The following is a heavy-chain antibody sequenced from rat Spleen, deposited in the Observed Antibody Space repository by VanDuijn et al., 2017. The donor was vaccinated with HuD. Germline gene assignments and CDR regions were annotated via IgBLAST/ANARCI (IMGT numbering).Heavy chain of an antibody. V-gene: IGHV3-3*01. CDR1: GYSITSAYR. J-gene: IGHJ2*01. D-gene: IGHD2-5*01. CDR2: INSAGST. Sequence: EVQLQESGPGLVKPSQSLSLTCSVSGYSITSAYRWNWIRKFPGNKLEWMGYINSAGSTNYNPSLKSRISITRDTSKNQFFLQVNSVTTEDTATYYCARGLVLTWGQGVMVTVSS. CDR3: ARGLVLT.